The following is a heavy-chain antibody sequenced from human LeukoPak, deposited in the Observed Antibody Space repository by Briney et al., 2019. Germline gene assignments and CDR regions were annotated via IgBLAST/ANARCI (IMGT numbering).Heavy chain of an antibody. J-gene: IGHJ3*02. CDR2: ISGGGGST. CDR3: ATNGGSYYDSSGYYHAFDI. D-gene: IGHD3-22*01. V-gene: IGHV3-23*01. CDR1: GFNFSGHS. Sequence: GGSLRLSCAASGFNFSGHSMNWVRQAPGKGLEWVSSISGGGGSTYYADSVKGRFTISRDNSKSTLYLQMNSLRAEDTAVYYCATNGGSYYDSSGYYHAFDIWGQGTMVTVSS.